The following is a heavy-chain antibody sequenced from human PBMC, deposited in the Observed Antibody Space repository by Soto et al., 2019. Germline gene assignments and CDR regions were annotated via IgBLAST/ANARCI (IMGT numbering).Heavy chain of an antibody. J-gene: IGHJ6*02. CDR1: GFTFSDYY. V-gene: IGHV3-11*06. Sequence: QVQLVESGGGLVKPGGSLRLYCAASGFTFSDYYMSWIRQAPGKGLEWVSYISSSSSYTNYADSVKGRFTISRDNAKNSLYLQMNSLRAEDTAVYYCARDRGYCSSTSCYYYYYYGMDVWGQGTTVTVSS. CDR3: ARDRGYCSSTSCYYYYYYGMDV. D-gene: IGHD2-2*01. CDR2: ISSSSSYT.